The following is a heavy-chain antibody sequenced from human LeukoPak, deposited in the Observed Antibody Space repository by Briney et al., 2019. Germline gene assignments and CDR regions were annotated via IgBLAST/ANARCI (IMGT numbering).Heavy chain of an antibody. CDR2: ITGVGGNT. J-gene: IGHJ6*02. D-gene: IGHD2-15*01. CDR3: ARGHSRGYYYYGMDV. Sequence: PGGSLRLSCATSGFTFGSYAMTWVRQAPGKGLEWVSGITGVGGNTYYADSVKGRFTISRDNSKNTLYLQMNSLRAEDTAVYYCARGHSRGYYYYGMDVWGQGTTVTVSS. CDR1: GFTFGSYA. V-gene: IGHV3-23*01.